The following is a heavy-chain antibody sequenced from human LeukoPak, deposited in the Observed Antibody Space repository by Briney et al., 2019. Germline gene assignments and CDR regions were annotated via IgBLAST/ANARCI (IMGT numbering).Heavy chain of an antibody. D-gene: IGHD3-9*01. V-gene: IGHV3-21*01. CDR2: IDYDSSHI. CDR1: GFTFSNSA. CDR3: ARDPLRYLRVGHYDY. J-gene: IGHJ4*02. Sequence: GGSLRLSCAASGFTFSNSATNWVRQVPGKGLEWVSSIDYDSSHIYYAASVRGRFTISRDNARNSVYLQMNSLRVEDTAVYYCARDPLRYLRVGHYDYWGQGTLVAVSS.